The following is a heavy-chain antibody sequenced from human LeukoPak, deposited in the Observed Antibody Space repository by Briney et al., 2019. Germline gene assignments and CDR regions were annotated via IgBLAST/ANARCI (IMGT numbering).Heavy chain of an antibody. CDR1: GFTFSSYS. CDR2: ISSSSTYI. J-gene: IGHJ4*02. D-gene: IGHD5-12*01. Sequence: AGGSLRLSCAASGFTFSSYSMNWVRQAPGKGLEWVSSISSSSTYIYYADSVKGRFTISRDNAKNSLYLQMNSLRAEDTAVYYCPRWGNSGYLSGIDYWGQGTLVTVSS. CDR3: PRWGNSGYLSGIDY. V-gene: IGHV3-21*01.